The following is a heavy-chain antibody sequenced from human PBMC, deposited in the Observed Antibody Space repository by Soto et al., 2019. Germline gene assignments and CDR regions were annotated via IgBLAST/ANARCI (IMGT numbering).Heavy chain of an antibody. Sequence: SVKVSCKASGFTFTSSAVQWVRQARGQRLEWIGWIVVGSGNTNYAQKFQERVTITRDMSTSTAYMELSSLRSEDTAVYYCAATPYYDSSGYPYDAFDTWGQGTMVTVSS. CDR3: AATPYYDSSGYPYDAFDT. CDR2: IVVGSGNT. CDR1: GFTFTSSA. V-gene: IGHV1-58*01. J-gene: IGHJ3*02. D-gene: IGHD3-22*01.